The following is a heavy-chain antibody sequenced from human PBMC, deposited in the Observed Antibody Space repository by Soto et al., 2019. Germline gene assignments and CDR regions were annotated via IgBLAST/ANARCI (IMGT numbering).Heavy chain of an antibody. J-gene: IGHJ4*02. CDR3: VRATYFSDSSGYTRCLDY. D-gene: IGHD3-22*01. Sequence: EVQLVESRGGLVQPGGSLRLSCGASGFTFSDHHMNWVRQAPGKGLEWVGRARTKVHGYSTEYAASVQGRFTTSRDESKNSAYLQMNSLKTEDTAVYYCVRATYFSDSSGYTRCLDYWGQGTLVTVSS. V-gene: IGHV3-72*01. CDR1: GFTFSDHH. CDR2: ARTKVHGYST.